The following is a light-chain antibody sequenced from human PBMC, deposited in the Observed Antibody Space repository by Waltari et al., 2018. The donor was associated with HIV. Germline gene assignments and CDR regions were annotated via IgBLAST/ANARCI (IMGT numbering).Light chain of an antibody. V-gene: IGKV3-20*01. CDR1: SNGGNKF. CDR2: NPS. CDR3: HQYAYSPRT. J-gene: IGKJ1*01. Sequence: VLTQSPGTMSLSPADRATFSLKASSNGGNKFLAWFQQKPGQATRCLVYNPSTRATRIPDRFSSSGLGTHFSLTISRLEPEDFAVYYCHQYAYSPRTFGQGTKVEI.